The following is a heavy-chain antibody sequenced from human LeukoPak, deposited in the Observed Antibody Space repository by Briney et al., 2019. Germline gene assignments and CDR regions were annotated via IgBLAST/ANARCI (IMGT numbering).Heavy chain of an antibody. CDR1: GYSISSGYY. J-gene: IGHJ4*02. CDR2: IYHSGST. Sequence: KTSETLSLTCTVSGYSISSGYYWGWIRQPPGKGLEWIGSIYHSGSTYYNPSLKSRVTISVDTSKNQFSLKLSSVTAADTAVYYCARGRIYSKGFDYWGQGTLVTVSS. CDR3: ARGRIYSKGFDY. D-gene: IGHD4-11*01. V-gene: IGHV4-38-2*02.